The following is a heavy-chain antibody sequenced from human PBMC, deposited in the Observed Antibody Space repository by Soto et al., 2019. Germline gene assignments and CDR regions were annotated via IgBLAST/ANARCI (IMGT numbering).Heavy chain of an antibody. Sequence: SETLSLTCTVSGGSISSGGYYWSWIRQHPGKGLEWIGYIYYSGSTNYNPSLKSRVTISVDTSKNQFSLKLSSVTAADTAVYYCARVGYSGYDLNYGMDVWGQGTTVTVSS. V-gene: IGHV4-61*08. J-gene: IGHJ6*02. CDR2: IYYSGST. D-gene: IGHD5-12*01. CDR3: ARVGYSGYDLNYGMDV. CDR1: GGSISSGGYY.